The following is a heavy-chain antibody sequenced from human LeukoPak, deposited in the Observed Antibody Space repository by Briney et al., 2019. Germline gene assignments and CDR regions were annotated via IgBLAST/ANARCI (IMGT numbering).Heavy chain of an antibody. CDR1: GFTFDDYA. J-gene: IGHJ4*02. D-gene: IGHD5-24*01. CDR3: ARARWLQEEFDY. CDR2: IKQDGSEK. V-gene: IGHV3-7*01. Sequence: GRSLRLSCAASGFTFDDYAMHWVRQAPGKGLEWVANIKQDGSEKYYVDSVKGRFTISRDNAKNSLYLQMNSLRAEDTAVYYCARARWLQEEFDYWGQGTLVTVSS.